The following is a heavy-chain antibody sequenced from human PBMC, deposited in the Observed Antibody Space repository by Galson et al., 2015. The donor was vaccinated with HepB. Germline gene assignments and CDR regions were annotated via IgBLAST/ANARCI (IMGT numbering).Heavy chain of an antibody. D-gene: IGHD3-22*01. V-gene: IGHV4/OR15-8*02. CDR2: IYHYGNT. CDR3: AREATYDTVHFLDY. Sequence: ETLSLTCAVSGDSLSNNNWWSWVRQSPGKGLEWIGEIYHYGNTNYNPSLESRVTMSMDKSKNQFSLRLSSVTAADTAVYYRAREATYDTVHFLDYWGQGTLVTVSS. CDR1: GDSLSNNNW. J-gene: IGHJ4*02.